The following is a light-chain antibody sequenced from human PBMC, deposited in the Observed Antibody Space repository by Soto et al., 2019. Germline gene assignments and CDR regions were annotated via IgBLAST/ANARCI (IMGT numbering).Light chain of an antibody. V-gene: IGLV1-44*01. J-gene: IGLJ1*01. CDR1: SSNIGSNT. Sequence: QLVLTQPPSASGTPGQRVTISCSGSSSNIGSNTVNWYHQFPGTAPKLLIYNNNQRPSGVPDRFSGSKSGTSASLAISGLQSEDEADYYCAAWDDSLDGSYVFGTGTKVTVL. CDR3: AAWDDSLDGSYV. CDR2: NNN.